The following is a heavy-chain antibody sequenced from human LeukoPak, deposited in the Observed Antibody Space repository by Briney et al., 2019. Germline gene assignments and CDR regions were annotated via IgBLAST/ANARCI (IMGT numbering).Heavy chain of an antibody. J-gene: IGHJ6*03. CDR1: GGSFSGYY. Sequence: SETLSLTCAVYGGSFSGYYWSWIRQPPGKGLEWIGEINHSGSTNYNPSLKSRVTISVDTSKNQFSLKLSSVTAADTAVYYCARGTRRNYDSSGYRNCYYYMDVWGKGTTVTVSS. CDR2: INHSGST. V-gene: IGHV4-34*01. CDR3: ARGTRRNYDSSGYRNCYYYMDV. D-gene: IGHD3-22*01.